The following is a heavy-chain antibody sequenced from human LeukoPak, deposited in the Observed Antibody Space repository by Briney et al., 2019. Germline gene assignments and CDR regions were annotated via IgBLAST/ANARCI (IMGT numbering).Heavy chain of an antibody. J-gene: IGHJ6*03. CDR2: ISSSSSYI. CDR3: AKGGGYEAQYYYYYLDV. Sequence: GGSLRLSCAASGFTFSSYAMNWVRQAPGKGLDWVSSISSSSSYIYYAGSVKGRFTISRDNAKNSLYLQMNSLRAEDTAVYYCAKGGGYEAQYYYYYLDVWGKGTTVTISS. D-gene: IGHD5-12*01. V-gene: IGHV3-21*01. CDR1: GFTFSSYA.